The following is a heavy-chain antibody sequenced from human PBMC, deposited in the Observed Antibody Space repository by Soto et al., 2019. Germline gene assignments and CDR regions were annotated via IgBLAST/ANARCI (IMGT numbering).Heavy chain of an antibody. CDR3: ARGRGFGVVIIWFDP. CDR1: GGSISSSSYY. J-gene: IGHJ5*02. V-gene: IGHV4-39*07. D-gene: IGHD3-3*01. CDR2: IYHSGST. Sequence: PSETLSLTCTVSGGSISSSSYYWGWIRQPPGKGLEWIGSIYHSGSTYYNPSLKSRVTISVDRSKNQFSLKLSSVTAADTAVYYCARGRGFGVVIIWFDPWGQGTLVTVSS.